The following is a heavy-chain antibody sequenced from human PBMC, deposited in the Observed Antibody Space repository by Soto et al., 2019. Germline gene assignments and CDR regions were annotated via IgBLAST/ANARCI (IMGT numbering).Heavy chain of an antibody. CDR1: GGAFNNYA. D-gene: IGHD1-20*01. J-gene: IGHJ6*02. CDR3: ARWSNWNPLYYDGLDV. V-gene: IGHV1-69*06. CDR2: IIPLHNTS. Sequence: QVQLLQSGAEVKKPGSSVKVSCKVSGGAFNNYALNWVRHGPGQGLEWLGGIIPLHNTSNYSLKFLGRVTVTADISSTTVYMECNSLTSDDTATSLCARWSNWNPLYYDGLDVWGQGTTVTVSS.